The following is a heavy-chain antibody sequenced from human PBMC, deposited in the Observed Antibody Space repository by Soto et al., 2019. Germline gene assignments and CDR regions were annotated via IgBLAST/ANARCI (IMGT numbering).Heavy chain of an antibody. J-gene: IGHJ5*01. V-gene: IGHV3-74*01. CDR1: GFTFGSYW. CDR3: ARDHYGDYDS. CDR2: IDSDGTST. D-gene: IGHD4-17*01. Sequence: PGGSLRLSXATSGFTFGSYWMHRVRQAPGKGLVWVSRIDSDGTSTTYADSVKGRFTISRDNAKNTLYLQMNSLRAEDTAVYYCARDHYGDYDSWGQGTLVTVSS.